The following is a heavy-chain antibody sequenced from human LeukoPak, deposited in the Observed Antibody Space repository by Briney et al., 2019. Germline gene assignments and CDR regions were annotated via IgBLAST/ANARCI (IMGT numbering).Heavy chain of an antibody. CDR2: IYYSGST. V-gene: IGHV4-39*07. J-gene: IGHJ4*02. Sequence: SETLSLTCTVSGGSISSSSYYWGWIRQPPGKGLEWIGSIYYSGSTYYNPSLKSRVTISVDTSKNQFSLKLSSVTAADTAVYYCARDQAAAGNPFDYWGQGTLVTVSS. D-gene: IGHD6-13*01. CDR1: GGSISSSSYY. CDR3: ARDQAAAGNPFDY.